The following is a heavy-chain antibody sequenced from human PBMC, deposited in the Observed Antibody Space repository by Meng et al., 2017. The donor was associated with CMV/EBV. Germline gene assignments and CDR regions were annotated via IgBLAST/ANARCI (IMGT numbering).Heavy chain of an antibody. CDR2: INHSGST. CDR3: ARESMVRGED. V-gene: IGHV4-34*01. CDR1: GGSFSGYY. J-gene: IGHJ4*02. D-gene: IGHD3-10*01. Sequence: QGQLQQGGAGLLKPSEPLALPCAVYGGSFSGYYWSWIRQPPGKGLEWIGEINHSGSTNYNPSLKSRVTISVDTSKNQFSLRLSSVAAADTAVYYCARESMVRGEDWGQGTLVTVSS.